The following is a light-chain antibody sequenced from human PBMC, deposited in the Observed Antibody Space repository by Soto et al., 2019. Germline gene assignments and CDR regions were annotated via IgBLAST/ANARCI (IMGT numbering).Light chain of an antibody. V-gene: IGKV3-11*01. J-gene: IGKJ1*01. CDR2: DAS. Sequence: EIVLTQSPATLSLSPGERATLSCRASQSINSDLAWYQQRPGQAPRLLIYDASNRAPGIPARFGGSGSGADFTLSISSREPADFAVYHCQQRNMWPRTFGQGTRVEIK. CDR3: QQRNMWPRT. CDR1: QSINSD.